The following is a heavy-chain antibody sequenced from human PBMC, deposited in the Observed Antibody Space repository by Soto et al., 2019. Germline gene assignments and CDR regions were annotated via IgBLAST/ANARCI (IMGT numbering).Heavy chain of an antibody. CDR2: IRSKPNNYAT. CDR3: SRQASDFWSGKPQYYMDV. CDR1: GFTFSSYG. D-gene: IGHD3-3*01. Sequence: GGSLRLSCAASGFTFSSYGMHWVRQASGKGLEWVGRIRSKPNNYATAYGASVKGRFTISRDDSKNTAYLQMNSLNTEDTAVYYCSRQASDFWSGKPQYYMDVWGKGTTVTVSS. V-gene: IGHV3-73*01. J-gene: IGHJ6*03.